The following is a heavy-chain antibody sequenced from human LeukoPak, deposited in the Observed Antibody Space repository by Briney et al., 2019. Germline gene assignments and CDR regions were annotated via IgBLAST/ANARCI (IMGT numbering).Heavy chain of an antibody. D-gene: IGHD3-10*01. V-gene: IGHV3-23*01. CDR1: GFTFSNYG. J-gene: IGHJ3*02. Sequence: GGSLRLSCAASGFTFSNYGMYWVRQAPGEGLERVSAVTGGGTGTYYADSVKGRFTISRDNSKNTLYLQMNSLRAEDTAVYFCAKRYYGSETYFALDIWGQGTVVTVSS. CDR2: VTGGGTGT. CDR3: AKRYYGSETYFALDI.